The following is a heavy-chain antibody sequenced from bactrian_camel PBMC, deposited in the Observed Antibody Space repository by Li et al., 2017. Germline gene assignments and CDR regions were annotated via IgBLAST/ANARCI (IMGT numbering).Heavy chain of an antibody. CDR3: ATQRSWSTGAYAANY. Sequence: DVQLVESGGGLVQPGASLKLSCAASGFIFGTHAMDWVRQAPGKGLEWVSSIKSDSSDTYYVDSVKGRFTISRDNAKNTVYLQMNSLKSEDTALYYCATQRSWSTGAYAANYWGQGTQVTVS. D-gene: IGHD6*01. CDR1: GFIFGTHA. CDR2: IKSDSSDT. V-gene: IGHV3S11*01. J-gene: IGHJ4*01.